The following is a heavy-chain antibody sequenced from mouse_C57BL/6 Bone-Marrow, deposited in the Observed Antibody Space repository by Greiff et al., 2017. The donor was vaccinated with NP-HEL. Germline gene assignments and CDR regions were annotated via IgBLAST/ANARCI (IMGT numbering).Heavy chain of an antibody. Sequence: QVQLQQPGTELVKPGASVKLSCKASGYTFTSYWMHWVKQRPGQGLEWIGNINPSNGGTNYNEKFKSKATLTVDKSSSTAYMQISRLTSEDSAVYYCAKTAQAPYAMDYWGQGTSVTVSS. CDR1: GYTFTSYW. CDR3: AKTAQAPYAMDY. V-gene: IGHV1-53*01. J-gene: IGHJ4*01. CDR2: INPSNGGT. D-gene: IGHD3-2*02.